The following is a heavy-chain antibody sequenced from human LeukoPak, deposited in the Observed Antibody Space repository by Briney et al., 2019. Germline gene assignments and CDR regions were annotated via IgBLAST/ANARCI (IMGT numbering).Heavy chain of an antibody. D-gene: IGHD4-11*01. Sequence: GGSLRLSCAASGFTFDDYAMHWVRQAPGKGLEWVSLISWDGGSTYYADSVKGRFTISRDNSKNSLYLQMNSLRAEDDTLYYCAKAFRLDYRVYPYLRTRNGYFDYWGQGTLVTVSS. J-gene: IGHJ4*02. V-gene: IGHV3-43D*03. CDR2: ISWDGGST. CDR3: AKAFRLDYRVYPYLRTRNGYFDY. CDR1: GFTFDDYA.